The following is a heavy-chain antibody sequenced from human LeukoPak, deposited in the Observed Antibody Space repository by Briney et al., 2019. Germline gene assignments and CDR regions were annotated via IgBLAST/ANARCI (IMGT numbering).Heavy chain of an antibody. Sequence: ASVKVSCKASGYTFTSYGISWVRQAPGQGLEWMGWISAYNGNTNYAQKLQGRVTMTTDTSTSTAYMELRSLRSDDTAVYYCARDRIVYYYDSSGYYYEDAFDIWGQGTMVTVSP. D-gene: IGHD3-22*01. CDR1: GYTFTSYG. J-gene: IGHJ3*02. CDR3: ARDRIVYYYDSSGYYYEDAFDI. V-gene: IGHV1-18*01. CDR2: ISAYNGNT.